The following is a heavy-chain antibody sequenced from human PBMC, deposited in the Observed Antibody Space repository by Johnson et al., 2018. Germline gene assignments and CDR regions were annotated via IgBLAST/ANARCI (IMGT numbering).Heavy chain of an antibody. CDR3: VKVVSEASSLGGDAFHV. D-gene: IGHD1-26*01. CDR2: IRWNSYFK. CDR1: GFTFGDYS. V-gene: IGHV3-9*01. J-gene: IGHJ3*01. Sequence: VQLGQSGGRLVQPGTSRRLSCAASGFTFGDYSMHWVRQAPGKGLEWVSGIRWNSYFKDYAGSVKGRFTISRDNAKNSLYLQMSSLRAEDPAFYYCVKVVSEASSLGGDAFHVWGQGTMVTVSS.